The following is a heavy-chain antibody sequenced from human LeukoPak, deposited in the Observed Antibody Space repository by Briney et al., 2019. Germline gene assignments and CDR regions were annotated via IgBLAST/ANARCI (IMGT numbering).Heavy chain of an antibody. J-gene: IGHJ6*02. CDR3: AHRYCSGGSCYYYYGVDV. D-gene: IGHD2-15*01. CDR1: GFSLSTSGMG. V-gene: IGHV2-5*01. Sequence: SGPTLVNPTQTLTLTCTFSGFSLSTSGMGVGWIRQPPGKALEWLALIFWNDEKRYSPSLNGRLTITKDTSKNQVVLTMTNMDPVDTATYYCAHRYCSGGSCYYYYGVDVWGQGTTVTVSS. CDR2: IFWNDEK.